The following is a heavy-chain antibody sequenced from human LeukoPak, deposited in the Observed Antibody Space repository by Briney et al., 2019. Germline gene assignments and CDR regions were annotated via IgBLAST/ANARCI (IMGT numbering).Heavy chain of an antibody. D-gene: IGHD1-1*01. J-gene: IGHJ4*02. CDR2: IFTYNGDT. V-gene: IGHV1-18*01. CDR1: GYTFISYG. Sequence: ASVKVSCKASGYTFISYGISWVRQAPGQGLEWVGWIFTYNGDTKYEKKFQGRVTMTTESSTNTVYLELRSLRSDDTAVYYCARGKEREPFDFWGQGTLVTVSS. CDR3: ARGKEREPFDF.